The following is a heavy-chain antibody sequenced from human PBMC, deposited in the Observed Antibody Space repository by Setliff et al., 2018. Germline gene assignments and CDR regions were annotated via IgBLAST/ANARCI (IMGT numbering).Heavy chain of an antibody. V-gene: IGHV3-23*01. D-gene: IGHD3-10*01. CDR2: ITDDGDTT. CDR1: GFTFFSYT. Sequence: GESLKISCTTSGFTFFSYTINWVRQAPGKGLEWVSAITDDGDTTHYAGSVKGRFTIDRDNTNSKLYLQMNSLRVEDTALYYCAKSSGSSSATNLEYLGPGTLVTVSS. J-gene: IGHJ4*02. CDR3: AKSSGSSSATNLEY.